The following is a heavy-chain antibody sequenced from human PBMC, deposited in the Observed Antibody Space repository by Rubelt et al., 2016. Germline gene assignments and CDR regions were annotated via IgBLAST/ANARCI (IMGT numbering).Heavy chain of an antibody. J-gene: IGHJ4*02. CDR3: ARYYYDTSGYYHQD. CDR2: INHSGST. V-gene: IGHV4-34*10. Sequence: QVQLQESGPGLVKPSDTLSLTCAVYGGSFSGYYWSWIRQPPGKGLEWIGEINHSGSTNYNPSLKSRVTISVDTSKNQFSLKLSSVTAADTAMYYCARYYYDTSGYYHQDWGQGTLVTVSS. CDR1: GGSFSGYY. D-gene: IGHD3-22*01.